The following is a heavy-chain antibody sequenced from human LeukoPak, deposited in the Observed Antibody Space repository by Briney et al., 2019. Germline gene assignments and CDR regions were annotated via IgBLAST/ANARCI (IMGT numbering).Heavy chain of an antibody. D-gene: IGHD3-10*01. V-gene: IGHV4-59*08. Sequence: PSETLSLTCTVSGGSISSYYWSWIRQPPGKGLEWIGYIYYSGSTNYNPSLKSRVTISVDTSKNQFSLKLSSVTAADTAVYYCARAPTYGSGSYAIDPWGQGTLVTVSS. J-gene: IGHJ5*02. CDR3: ARAPTYGSGSYAIDP. CDR2: IYYSGST. CDR1: GGSISSYY.